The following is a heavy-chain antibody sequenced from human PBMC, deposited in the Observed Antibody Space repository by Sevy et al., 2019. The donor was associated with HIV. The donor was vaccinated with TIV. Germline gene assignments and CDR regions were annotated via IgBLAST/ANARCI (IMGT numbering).Heavy chain of an antibody. D-gene: IGHD3-9*01. CDR3: ARRSLRYFDWFRYYYYGMDV. Sequence: ASVKVSCKASGYTFTSYDINWVRQATGQGLEWMGWMNPNSGNTGYAQKFQGRVTMTRNTSISTAYMELSSLRFEDTAVDYWARRSLRYFDWFRYYYYGMDVWGQGTTVTVSS. CDR2: MNPNSGNT. V-gene: IGHV1-8*01. CDR1: GYTFTSYD. J-gene: IGHJ6*02.